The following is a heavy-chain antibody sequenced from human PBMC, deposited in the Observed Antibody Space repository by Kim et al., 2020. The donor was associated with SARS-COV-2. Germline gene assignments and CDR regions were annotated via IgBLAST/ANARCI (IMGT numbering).Heavy chain of an antibody. V-gene: IGHV3-11*04. Sequence: YADSVKGRFTISRDNAKNSLYLQMNSLRAEDTAVYYCARDLEQQWPAFDIWGQGTMVTVSS. J-gene: IGHJ3*02. CDR3: ARDLEQQWPAFDI. D-gene: IGHD6-19*01.